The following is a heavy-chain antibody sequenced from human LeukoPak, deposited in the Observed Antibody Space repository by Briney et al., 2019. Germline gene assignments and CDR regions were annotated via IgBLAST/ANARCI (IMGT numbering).Heavy chain of an antibody. D-gene: IGHD3-10*01. V-gene: IGHV3-23*01. J-gene: IGHJ4*02. CDR1: GFTFTNYA. Sequence: GGSLRLSCTASGFTFTNYAMNWVRQAPGKGLEWVSAISGSGGSTYYADSVKGRFTISRDNSKNTLYLQMNSLRAEDTAVYYCANSHPERVRGVIRDYWGQGTLVTVSS. CDR2: ISGSGGST. CDR3: ANSHPERVRGVIRDY.